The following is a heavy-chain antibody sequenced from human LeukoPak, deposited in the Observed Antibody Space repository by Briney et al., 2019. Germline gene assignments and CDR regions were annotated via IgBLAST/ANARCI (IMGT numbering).Heavy chain of an antibody. J-gene: IGHJ4*02. CDR2: ISGSSSTI. Sequence: GGSLRLSCAASGFTFSSYSMNWVRQAPGKGLEWVSYISGSSSTIYYADSVKGRFTISRDNAKNSLYLQMNSLRAEDTAVYYCARESEYYYDSSGYELDYWGQGTLVTVSS. CDR3: ARESEYYYDSSGYELDY. V-gene: IGHV3-48*04. CDR1: GFTFSSYS. D-gene: IGHD3-22*01.